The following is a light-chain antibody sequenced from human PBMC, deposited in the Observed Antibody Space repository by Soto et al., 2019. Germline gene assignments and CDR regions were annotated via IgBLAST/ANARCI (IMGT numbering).Light chain of an antibody. CDR1: SSDVDTYKY. Sequence: LTQPASVSGSPGQSITISCTGTSSDVDTYKYVSWYQQHPGKAPKLMIYEVSYRPSGVSDRFSGSKSGNTASLTISGLQAEDEADYYCCSYAGSTTRVQFGGGTKVTVL. CDR2: EVS. V-gene: IGLV2-14*01. CDR3: CSYAGSTTRVQ. J-gene: IGLJ6*01.